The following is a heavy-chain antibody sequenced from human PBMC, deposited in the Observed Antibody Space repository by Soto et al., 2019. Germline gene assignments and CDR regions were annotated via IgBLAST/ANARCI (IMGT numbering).Heavy chain of an antibody. CDR3: ARDREMATISADDAFDI. CDR1: GYTFTGYY. V-gene: IGHV1-2*02. D-gene: IGHD5-12*01. CDR2: INPNSGGT. Sequence: GASVKVSCKASGYTFTGYYMHWVRQAPGQGLEWMGWINPNSGGTNYAQKFQGRVTMTRDTSISTAYMELSRLRSENTAVYYCARDREMATISADDAFDIWGQGTMVTVSS. J-gene: IGHJ3*02.